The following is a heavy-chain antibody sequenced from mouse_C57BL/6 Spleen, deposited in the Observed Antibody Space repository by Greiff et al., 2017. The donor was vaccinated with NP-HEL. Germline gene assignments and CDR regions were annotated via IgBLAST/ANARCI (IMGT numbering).Heavy chain of an antibody. J-gene: IGHJ4*01. V-gene: IGHV4-1*01. Sequence: EVKLLESGGGLVQPGGSLKLSCAASGIDFSRYWMSWVRRAPGKGLEWIGEINPDSSTINYAPSLKDKFIISRDNAKNTLYLQMSKVRSEDTALYYCARGGEYDYDGAMDYWGQGTSVTVSS. CDR3: ARGGEYDYDGAMDY. D-gene: IGHD2-4*01. CDR1: GIDFSRYW. CDR2: INPDSSTI.